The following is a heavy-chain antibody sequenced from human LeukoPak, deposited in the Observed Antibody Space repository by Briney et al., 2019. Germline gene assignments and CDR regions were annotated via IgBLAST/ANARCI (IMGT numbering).Heavy chain of an antibody. D-gene: IGHD5-18*01. Sequence: GASVTVSFTASGGTFNNYAINWVRQAPGQGLEWMGGIIPIFGSSNYAQKFQGRVTITADESTTTAYMELSSLRSEDTAVYYCARVTHTELSTWFDPWGQGTLVTVSS. CDR1: GGTFNNYA. CDR3: ARVTHTELSTWFDP. J-gene: IGHJ5*02. V-gene: IGHV1-69*13. CDR2: IIPIFGSS.